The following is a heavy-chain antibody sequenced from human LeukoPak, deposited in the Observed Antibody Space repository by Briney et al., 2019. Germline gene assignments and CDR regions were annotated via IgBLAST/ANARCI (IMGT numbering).Heavy chain of an antibody. CDR2: ISGSGGST. D-gene: IGHD3-10*01. CDR3: AKAGYYYGSGSYYNAGYFDY. Sequence: PGGSLRLSCAASGFTFSSYAMSWVRQAPGKGLEWVSAISGSGGSTYYADSVKGRFTISRDNSKNTLYLQMNSLRAEDTAVYYCAKAGYYYGSGSYYNAGYFDYWGQGTLVTVSS. CDR1: GFTFSSYA. V-gene: IGHV3-23*01. J-gene: IGHJ4*02.